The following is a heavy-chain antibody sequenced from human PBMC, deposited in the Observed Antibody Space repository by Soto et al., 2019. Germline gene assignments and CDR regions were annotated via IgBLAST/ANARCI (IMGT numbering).Heavy chain of an antibody. CDR3: AKTHTRPNWFDP. V-gene: IGHV3-23*01. J-gene: IGHJ5*02. CDR2: ISGSGGST. D-gene: IGHD3-3*01. Sequence: EVPLLESGGGLVQPGGSLRLSCAASGFTFSSYAMSWVRQAPGKGLEWVSAISGSGGSTYYADSVKGRFTISRDNSKNTLYRQMNSLRAEDTAVYYCAKTHTRPNWFDPWGQGTLVTVSS. CDR1: GFTFSSYA.